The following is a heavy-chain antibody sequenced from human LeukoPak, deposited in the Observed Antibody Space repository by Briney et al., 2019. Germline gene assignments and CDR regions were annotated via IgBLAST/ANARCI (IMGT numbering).Heavy chain of an antibody. V-gene: IGHV4-34*01. CDR3: ARLTITMVRGVIITHWFDP. D-gene: IGHD3-10*01. Sequence: KSSETLSLTCAVYGGSFSGYYWSWIRQPPGKGLEWIGEINHSGSTNYNPSLKSRVTISVDTSKNQFSLKLSSVTAADTAVYYCARLTITMVRGVIITHWFDPWGQGTLVTVSS. CDR1: GGSFSGYY. CDR2: INHSGST. J-gene: IGHJ5*02.